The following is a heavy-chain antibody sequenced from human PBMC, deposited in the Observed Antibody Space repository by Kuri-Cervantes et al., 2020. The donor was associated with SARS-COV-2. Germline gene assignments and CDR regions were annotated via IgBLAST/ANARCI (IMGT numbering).Heavy chain of an antibody. V-gene: IGHV4-34*01. CDR3: ARRSYYDFFTGYYIPFYMDV. CDR1: GGSFSGYY. CDR2: IYYTGSI. D-gene: IGHD3-9*01. J-gene: IGHJ6*03. Sequence: GSLRLSCAVYGGSFSGYYWSWIRQPPGKGLEWIGSIYYTGSIYYNPSLKSRVTISVDTSKNQFSLKLTSVTAADTAVYYCARRSYYDFFTGYYIPFYMDVWGKGTTVTVSS.